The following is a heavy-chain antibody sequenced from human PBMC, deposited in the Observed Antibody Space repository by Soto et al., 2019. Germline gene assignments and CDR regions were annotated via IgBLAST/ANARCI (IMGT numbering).Heavy chain of an antibody. CDR2: ISYDGSNK. CDR1: GFTFSSYA. D-gene: IGHD2-15*01. CDR3: AREGYCSGGSCKDGMDV. J-gene: IGHJ6*02. V-gene: IGHV3-30-3*01. Sequence: QVQLVESGGGVVQPGRSLRLSCAASGFTFSSYAMHWVRQAPGKGLEWVAVISYDGSNKYYADSVKGRFTISRDNSKKTLFLQMNSRRAEDTVLYYCAREGYCSGGSCKDGMDVWGQGTTVTVSS.